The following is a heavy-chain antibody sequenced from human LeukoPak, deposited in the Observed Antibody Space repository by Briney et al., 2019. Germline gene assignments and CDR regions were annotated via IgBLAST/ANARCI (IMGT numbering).Heavy chain of an antibody. Sequence: GSLRLSCAASGFTFDDYGMSWVGQAPGKGLEWGSGINCHGGSTGYALSVNGRFTISRDNAKNSLYLQMNSLRAEDTALYHCARGIVGASTLTNWFDPWGQGTLVTVSS. CDR2: INCHGGST. D-gene: IGHD1-26*01. J-gene: IGHJ5*02. CDR1: GFTFDDYG. V-gene: IGHV3-20*01. CDR3: ARGIVGASTLTNWFDP.